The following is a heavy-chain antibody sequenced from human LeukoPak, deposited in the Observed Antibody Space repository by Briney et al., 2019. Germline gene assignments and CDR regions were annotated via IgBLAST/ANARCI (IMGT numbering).Heavy chain of an antibody. CDR2: LNWRGDRT. D-gene: IGHD6-19*01. J-gene: IGHJ4*02. CDR3: ARPSSGWYSAAFDY. CDR1: GYKFDAYG. V-gene: IGHV3-20*04. Sequence: GGSLRLSCAASGYKFDAYGMGWVRQAPGKGLEWVSGLNWRGDRTGYADSVKGRFTISRDNTKNSLYLQMDSLRVEDTALYYCARPSSGWYSAAFDYWGQGTLVTVSS.